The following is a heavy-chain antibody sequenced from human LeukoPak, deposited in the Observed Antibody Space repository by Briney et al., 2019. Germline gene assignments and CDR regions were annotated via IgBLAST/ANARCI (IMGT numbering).Heavy chain of an antibody. CDR1: GGSIGRGNYY. V-gene: IGHV4-61*02. J-gene: IGHJ5*02. CDR2: IYIRGGT. Sequence: ASQTLSLTCTASGGSIGRGNYYWSWIRQPAGKGLEWIGRIYIRGGTTYNPSLKSRVTISVDMSKNQFSLNVSSVSVADTAVYYCAKEAGRGSGSYLRFDPGAQGILVTVSS. D-gene: IGHD3-10*01. CDR3: AKEAGRGSGSYLRFDP.